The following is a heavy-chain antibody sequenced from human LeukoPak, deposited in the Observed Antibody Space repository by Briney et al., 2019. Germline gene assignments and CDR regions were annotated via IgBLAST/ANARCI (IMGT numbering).Heavy chain of an antibody. CDR2: IRYDGSNK. D-gene: IGHD6-13*01. V-gene: IGHV3-30*02. CDR1: GFTFSSYG. Sequence: PGGSLRLSCAASGFTFSSYGMHWVRQAPGKGLAWVAFIRYDGSNKYYADSVKGRFTISRDNSKNTLYLQMNSLRAEDTAVYYCARDFGPGAAAGTGYYYMDVWGKGTTVTVSS. CDR3: ARDFGPGAAAGTGYYYMDV. J-gene: IGHJ6*03.